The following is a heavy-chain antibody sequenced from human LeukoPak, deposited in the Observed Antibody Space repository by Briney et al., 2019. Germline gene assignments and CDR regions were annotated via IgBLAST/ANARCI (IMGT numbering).Heavy chain of an antibody. V-gene: IGHV3-21*01. Sequence: GGSLRLSCAVSGFTFSRHSMNWVRQAPGKGLEWVSSISSSGDYIYYADSVKGRFTISRDNAKNSLYLEMNSLRAEDTAVYYCARVAYGDDGVDYWGQGTLVTVSS. D-gene: IGHD4-17*01. CDR3: ARVAYGDDGVDY. CDR1: GFTFSRHS. J-gene: IGHJ4*02. CDR2: ISSSGDYI.